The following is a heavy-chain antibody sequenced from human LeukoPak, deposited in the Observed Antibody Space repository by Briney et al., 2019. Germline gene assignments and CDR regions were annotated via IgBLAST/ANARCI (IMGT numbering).Heavy chain of an antibody. D-gene: IGHD3-3*01. J-gene: IGHJ4*02. CDR1: GYTFTGYY. V-gene: IGHV1-2*02. CDR2: INPNSGGT. CDR3: ARNYYDFWSGYYIDPPSNFDY. Sequence: ASVKVSCKASGYTFTGYYMHWVRQAPGQGLEWLRWINPNSGGTNYAQKFQGRVTMTRDTSISTAYMELSRLRSDDTAVYYCARNYYDFWSGYYIDPPSNFDYWGQGTLVTVSS.